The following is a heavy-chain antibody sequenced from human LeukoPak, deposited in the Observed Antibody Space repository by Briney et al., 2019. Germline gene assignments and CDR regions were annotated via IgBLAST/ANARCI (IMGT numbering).Heavy chain of an antibody. V-gene: IGHV1-69*05. CDR1: GGTFSSYA. Sequence: SVKVSCKASGGTFSSYAISRVRQAPGQGLEWMGGIIPIFGTANYAQKFQGRVTITTDESTSTAYMELSSLRSEDTAVYYCARATQLWGHYYYMDVWGKGTMVTVSS. J-gene: IGHJ6*03. CDR2: IIPIFGTA. D-gene: IGHD5-18*01. CDR3: ARATQLWGHYYYMDV.